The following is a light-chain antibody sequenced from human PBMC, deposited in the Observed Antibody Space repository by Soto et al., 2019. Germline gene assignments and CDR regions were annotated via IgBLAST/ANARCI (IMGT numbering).Light chain of an antibody. CDR1: SSNIGNNY. CDR2: EVS. V-gene: IGLV2-8*01. J-gene: IGLJ2*01. CDR3: SSFAGNNNLV. Sequence: QSVLTQPPSVSAAPGQKVTISCSGSSSNIGNNYVSWYQQLPGTAPKLMISEVSKRPSGVPDRFSGSKSGNTASLTVSGLQAEDEADYYCSSFAGNNNLVFGGGTKLTVL.